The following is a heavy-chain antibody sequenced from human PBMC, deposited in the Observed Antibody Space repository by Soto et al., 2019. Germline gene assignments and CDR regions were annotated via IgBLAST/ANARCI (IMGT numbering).Heavy chain of an antibody. J-gene: IGHJ4*02. Sequence: PSETLSLTCTVSGGSISSYYWSWIRQPPGKGLEWIGYIYYSGSTNYNPSLKSRVTISVDTSKNQFSLKLSSVTAADTAVYYCARVVSDYDILTGYYATGEYYFDYWGQGTLVTVSS. CDR1: GGSISSYY. D-gene: IGHD3-9*01. CDR2: IYYSGST. V-gene: IGHV4-59*01. CDR3: ARVVSDYDILTGYYATGEYYFDY.